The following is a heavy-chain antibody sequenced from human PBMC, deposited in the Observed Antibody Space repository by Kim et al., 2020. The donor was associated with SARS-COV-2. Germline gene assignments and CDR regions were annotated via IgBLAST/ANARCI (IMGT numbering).Heavy chain of an antibody. D-gene: IGHD3-10*01. CDR3: AKNYYGSGSYYNPEPNAYYYYGMDV. V-gene: IGHV3-30*18. CDR2: ISYDGSNK. Sequence: GGSLRLSCAASGFTFSSYGMHWVRQAPGKGLEWVAVISYDGSNKYYADSVKGRFTISRDNSKNTLYLQMNSLRAEDTAVYYCAKNYYGSGSYYNPEPNAYYYYGMDVWGQGTTVTVSS. J-gene: IGHJ6*02. CDR1: GFTFSSYG.